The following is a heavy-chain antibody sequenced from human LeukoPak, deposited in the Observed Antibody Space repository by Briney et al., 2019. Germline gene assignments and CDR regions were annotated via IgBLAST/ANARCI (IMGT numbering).Heavy chain of an antibody. D-gene: IGHD1-26*01. CDR3: ARSGFGATNIYSYFDY. Sequence: SETLSLTCTVSGDSISSSHYYWVWTPQPPGKGREGIRTIYYSGNTYYNPSLKSRVTISVDTSKNQFSLKLSSVAAADTAVYYCARSGFGATNIYSYFDYWGQGTLVTVSS. J-gene: IGHJ4*02. CDR2: IYYSGNT. V-gene: IGHV4-39*07. CDR1: GDSISSSHYY.